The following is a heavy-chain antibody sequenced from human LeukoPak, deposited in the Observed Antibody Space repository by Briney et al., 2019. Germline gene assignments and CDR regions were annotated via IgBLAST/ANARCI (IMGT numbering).Heavy chain of an antibody. CDR3: AKGIRDYYYGMDV. J-gene: IGHJ6*02. Sequence: GGSLRLSCAASGFTFSSYAMSWVRPAPGKGLEWVSAISGSGGSTYYADSVKGRFTISRDNSKNTLYLQMNSLRAEDTAVYYCAKGIRDYYYGMDVWGQGTTVTVSS. V-gene: IGHV3-23*01. CDR1: GFTFSSYA. CDR2: ISGSGGST.